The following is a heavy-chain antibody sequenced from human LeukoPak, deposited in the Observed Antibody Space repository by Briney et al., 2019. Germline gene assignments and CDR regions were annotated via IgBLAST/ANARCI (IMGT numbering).Heavy chain of an antibody. CDR3: ARGGYYDYVWGSHGTGY. V-gene: IGHV3-53*01. D-gene: IGHD3-16*01. J-gene: IGHJ4*02. CDR2: IYSGGST. Sequence: PGGSLRLSCAASGFTVSSNYMSWVRQAPGKGLEWVSVIYSGGSTYYADSVKGRFTISRDNSKNTLYLQMNSLRAEDTAVYYCARGGYYDYVWGSHGTGYWGQGTLVTVSS. CDR1: GFTVSSNY.